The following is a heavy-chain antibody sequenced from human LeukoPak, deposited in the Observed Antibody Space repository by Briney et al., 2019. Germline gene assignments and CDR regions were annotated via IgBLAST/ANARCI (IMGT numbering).Heavy chain of an antibody. V-gene: IGHV4-39*07. J-gene: IGHJ6*02. CDR1: GDSISSNNYY. CDR2: IPYSGST. CDR3: ARDRYYGSGSYYKIFDLSNYYYYGMDV. D-gene: IGHD3-10*01. Sequence: PSETLSLTCTVSGDSISSNNYYWAWIRQPPGKGLEWIGSIPYSGSTYYNPSLKSRVTMSVDTSKNQFSLKLSSVTAADTAVYYCARDRYYGSGSYYKIFDLSNYYYYGMDVWGQGTTVTVSS.